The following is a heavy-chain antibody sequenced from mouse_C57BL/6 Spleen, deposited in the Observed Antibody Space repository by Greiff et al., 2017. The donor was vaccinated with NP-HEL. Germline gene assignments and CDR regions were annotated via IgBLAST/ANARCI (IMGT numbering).Heavy chain of an antibody. CDR1: GYAFSSYW. Sequence: QVQLQQSGAELVKPGASVKISCKASGYAFSSYWMNWVKQRPGKGLEWIGQIYPGDGDTNYNGKFKGKATLTADKSSSTAYMQLSSLTSEDSAVYFCARYYDYDGGAWFAYWGQGTLVTVSA. J-gene: IGHJ3*01. D-gene: IGHD2-4*01. V-gene: IGHV1-80*01. CDR3: ARYYDYDGGAWFAY. CDR2: IYPGDGDT.